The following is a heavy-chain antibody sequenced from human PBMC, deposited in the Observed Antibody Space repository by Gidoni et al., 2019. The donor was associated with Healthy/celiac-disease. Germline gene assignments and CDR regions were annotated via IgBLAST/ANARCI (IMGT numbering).Heavy chain of an antibody. Sequence: QVQLLGSWGGVVQPGRSLRLSCAASGFTISSYAMHWVRQAPGKGLAWVTVISYDGSNKYYADSVKGRFTISRDNSKNTLYLQMNSLRAEDTAVYYCARDPCSSTSCYVGLWGQGTMVTVSS. D-gene: IGHD2-2*01. CDR2: ISYDGSNK. CDR3: ARDPCSSTSCYVGL. V-gene: IGHV3-30-3*01. CDR1: GFTISSYA. J-gene: IGHJ3*01.